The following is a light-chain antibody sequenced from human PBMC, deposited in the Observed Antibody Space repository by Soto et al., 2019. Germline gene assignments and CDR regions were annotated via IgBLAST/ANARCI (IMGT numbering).Light chain of an antibody. Sequence: DIQMTQSPSSLSASVGDRVTITCRASQNINTYLNWYQQKPGKAPKLLIFAASSLQSGVPSRFSGSGSRTHFTLPISSLQPEDFATYYCQQSSTAPFTFGPGTKVDIK. J-gene: IGKJ3*01. CDR2: AAS. V-gene: IGKV1-39*01. CDR3: QQSSTAPFT. CDR1: QNINTY.